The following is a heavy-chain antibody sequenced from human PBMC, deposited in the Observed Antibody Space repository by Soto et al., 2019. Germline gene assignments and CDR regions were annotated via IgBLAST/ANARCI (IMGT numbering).Heavy chain of an antibody. CDR2: ISYSGRT. CDR1: CPSIITDNYF. V-gene: IGHV4-39*01. D-gene: IGHD4-17*01. CDR3: ARRRASDYGGNHHPYYFDR. J-gene: IGHJ4*02. Sequence: LCLTCTVSCPSIITDNYFWVWIRQSPRRGLELIGSISYSGRTYDNPSLQSRVTISIDASKNQFSLKLTSVTTADTAVYYCARRRASDYGGNHHPYYFDRWGQGALVTVSS.